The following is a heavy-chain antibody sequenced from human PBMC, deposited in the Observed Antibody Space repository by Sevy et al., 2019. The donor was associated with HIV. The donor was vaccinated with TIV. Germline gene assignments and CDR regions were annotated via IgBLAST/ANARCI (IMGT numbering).Heavy chain of an antibody. J-gene: IGHJ6*02. CDR3: AKVYYYDSGTVIPRGMDV. V-gene: IGHV3-23*01. Sequence: GGSLRLSCAASGFTFDNNAMYWVRQAPGKGLEWVSAISGSGFSTNYADSVKGRFTISRDISKTTLYLQMNSLRADDTAVYYCAKVYYYDSGTVIPRGMDVWGQGTTVTVSS. CDR1: GFTFDNNA. D-gene: IGHD3-10*01. CDR2: ISGSGFST.